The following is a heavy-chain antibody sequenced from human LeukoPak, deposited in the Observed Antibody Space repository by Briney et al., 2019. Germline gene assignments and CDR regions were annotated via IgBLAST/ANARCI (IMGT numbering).Heavy chain of an antibody. CDR1: GFPFSTYS. J-gene: IGHJ6*02. CDR2: ISSSSSYI. V-gene: IGHV3-21*01. D-gene: IGHD1-20*01. Sequence: PGGSLRLSCAASGFPFSTYSMNWVRQAPGKGPEWVSSISSSSSYIYYADSVKGRFTISRDNAKNSLYLQMNSLRAEDTALYYCARVKALSGTTTGGMDVWGQGTTVTVSS. CDR3: ARVKALSGTTTGGMDV.